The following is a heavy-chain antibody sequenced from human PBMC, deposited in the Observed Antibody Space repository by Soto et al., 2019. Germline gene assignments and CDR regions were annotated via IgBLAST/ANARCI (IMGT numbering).Heavy chain of an antibody. CDR2: TTTSNQNT. CDR1: GYTFTNYP. CDR3: GRESSGSGWSSDF. Sequence: ASVKVSCKASGYTFTNYPITWVRQDHGRGLEWMGWTTTSNQNTIYAQKFQGRVTMTTDTSTSTSYLELGILRSDDTAVYYCGRESSGSGWSSDFWAQGSMVTVSS. V-gene: IGHV1-18*04. D-gene: IGHD6-19*01. J-gene: IGHJ4*02.